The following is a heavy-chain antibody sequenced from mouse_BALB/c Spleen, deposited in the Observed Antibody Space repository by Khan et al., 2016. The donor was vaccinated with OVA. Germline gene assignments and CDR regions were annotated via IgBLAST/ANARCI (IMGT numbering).Heavy chain of an antibody. CDR3: AKIYRYDVCFDY. D-gene: IGHD2-14*01. Sequence: VQLQQPGPELVKPGASVKMSCKASGYTFTSYVMHWLRQKPGQGLEWIGYIYPYNDDTKYNAKFKGKATLTSDKSSSTAYMELSSLTSEDSAVYYCAKIYRYDVCFDYWGQGTTLAVSS. CDR2: IYPYNDDT. CDR1: GYTFTSYV. J-gene: IGHJ2*01. V-gene: IGHV1S136*01.